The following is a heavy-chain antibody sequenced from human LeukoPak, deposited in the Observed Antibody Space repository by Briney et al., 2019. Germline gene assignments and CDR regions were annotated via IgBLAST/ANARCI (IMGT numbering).Heavy chain of an antibody. CDR2: IIPIFGTA. V-gene: IGHV1-69*01. D-gene: IGHD4-17*01. CDR1: VGTFSSYA. CDR3: ARVESQTPIPTEDRDTVTTAGYYYYGMDV. Sequence: SVKVSCKASVGTFSSYAISWVRHAPGQGLEWMGGIIPIFGTANYAQKFQGRVTITADESTSTAYMELSRLRSEDTAVYYCARVESQTPIPTEDRDTVTTAGYYYYGMDVWGQGTTVTVSS. J-gene: IGHJ6*02.